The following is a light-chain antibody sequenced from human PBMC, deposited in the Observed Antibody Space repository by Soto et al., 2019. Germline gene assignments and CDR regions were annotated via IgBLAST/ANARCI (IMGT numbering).Light chain of an antibody. CDR1: QSVLYSSNNMNY. Sequence: IVMTQSPDSLAVSLGERATINCKSSQSVLYSSNNMNYLAWYQQKPGQPPKLLIYWASTRESGVPDRFSGSGSGTDFTLTITSLQAEDVAVYSCQQYYSTPLTFGGGTKVDIK. J-gene: IGKJ4*01. CDR2: WAS. CDR3: QQYYSTPLT. V-gene: IGKV4-1*01.